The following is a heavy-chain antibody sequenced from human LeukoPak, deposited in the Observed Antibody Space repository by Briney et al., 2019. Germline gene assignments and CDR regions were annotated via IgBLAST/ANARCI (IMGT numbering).Heavy chain of an antibody. CDR1: EFTFNSYA. CDR3: ARNPRYCSSTSCQIFDY. V-gene: IGHV3-30*04. Sequence: GGSLRLSCAASEFTFNSYAMHRVRQAPGKGLEWVAVISYDGSNKYYADSVKGRFTISRDNSKNTLYLQMNSLRADDTAVYYCARNPRYCSSTSCQIFDYWGQGTLVTVSS. CDR2: ISYDGSNK. J-gene: IGHJ4*02. D-gene: IGHD2-2*01.